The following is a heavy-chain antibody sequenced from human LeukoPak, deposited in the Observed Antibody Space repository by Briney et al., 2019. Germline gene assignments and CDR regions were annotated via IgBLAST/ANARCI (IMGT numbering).Heavy chain of an antibody. Sequence: SETLSLTCTVSGGSISSSSYYWGWIRQPPGKGLEWFGSIYYSGSAYYNPSLKSRVTISVDTSKNQFSLKLSSVTAADTAVYYCARSMVRGVIIPLGYWGQGTLVTVSS. CDR2: IYYSGSA. J-gene: IGHJ4*02. D-gene: IGHD3-10*01. CDR1: GGSISSSSYY. CDR3: ARSMVRGVIIPLGY. V-gene: IGHV4-39*07.